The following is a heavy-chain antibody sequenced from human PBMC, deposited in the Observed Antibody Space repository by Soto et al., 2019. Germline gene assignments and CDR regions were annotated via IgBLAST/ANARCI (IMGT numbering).Heavy chain of an antibody. CDR2: SSNSGTFA. CDR1: GFTFNEYY. CDR3: ARSGDTFSLLDY. D-gene: IGHD4-17*01. J-gene: IGHJ4*02. Sequence: GGSLRLSCAASGFTFNEYYMSRIRQAPRKGLEWISYSSNSGTFARYADSVKGRFSISRDNAKNSLYLQINSLRGDDTAIYYCARSGDTFSLLDYWGQG. V-gene: IGHV3-11*06.